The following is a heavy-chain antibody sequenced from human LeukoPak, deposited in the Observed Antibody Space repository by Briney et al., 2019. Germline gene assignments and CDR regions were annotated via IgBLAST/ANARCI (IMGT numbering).Heavy chain of an antibody. Sequence: PSETLSLTCAVYGGSFSGYYWSWIRQPPGKGLEWIGEINHSGSTNYNPSLKSRVTISVDTSKNQFSLKLSSVTAADTAVYYCGREGSAWTSYSHYYFDYWGQGTLVTVSS. CDR1: GGSFSGYY. V-gene: IGHV4-34*01. J-gene: IGHJ4*02. D-gene: IGHD1-26*01. CDR3: GREGSAWTSYSHYYFDY. CDR2: INHSGST.